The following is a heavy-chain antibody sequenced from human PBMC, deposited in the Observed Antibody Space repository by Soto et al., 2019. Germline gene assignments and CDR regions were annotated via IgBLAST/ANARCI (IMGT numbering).Heavy chain of an antibody. CDR2: ISSSSSYI. CDR1: GFTFSSYS. Sequence: EVQLVESGGGLVKPGGSLRLSCAASGFTFSSYSMNWVRQAPGKGLEWVSSISSSSSYIYYADSVKGRFTISRDNAKNSLYLQMNSLRAEDTAVYYCASNYYDSLNYYGMDVWGQGTTVTVSS. D-gene: IGHD3-22*01. J-gene: IGHJ6*02. CDR3: ASNYYDSLNYYGMDV. V-gene: IGHV3-21*01.